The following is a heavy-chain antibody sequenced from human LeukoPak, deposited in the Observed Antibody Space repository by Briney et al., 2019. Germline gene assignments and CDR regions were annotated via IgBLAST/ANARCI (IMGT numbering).Heavy chain of an antibody. CDR3: ARNRITLVRGVTYDY. D-gene: IGHD3-10*01. V-gene: IGHV3-74*01. Sequence: GGSLRLSCAASGFTFSSYAMSWVRQAPGKGLVWVSRINTDGSSTTYADSVKGRFTISRDNSKNTLYLQMNSLRAEDTAVYYCARNRITLVRGVTYDYRGQETLVTVSS. CDR2: INTDGSST. J-gene: IGHJ4*02. CDR1: GFTFSSYA.